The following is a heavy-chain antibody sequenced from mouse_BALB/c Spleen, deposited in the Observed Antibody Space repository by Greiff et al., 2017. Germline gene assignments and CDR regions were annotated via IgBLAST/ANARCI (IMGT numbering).Heavy chain of an antibody. CDR2: IYPGSGST. D-gene: IGHD1-1*01. V-gene: IGHV1S22*01. Sequence: LQQPGSELVRPGASVKLSCKASGYTFTSYWMHWVKQRHGQGLEWIGNIYPGSGSTNYDEKFKSKGTLTVDTSSSTAYMHLSSLTSEDSAVYYGTRETYYGSSHLAYWGQGTLVTVSA. CDR1: GYTFTSYW. CDR3: TRETYYGSSHLAY. J-gene: IGHJ3*01.